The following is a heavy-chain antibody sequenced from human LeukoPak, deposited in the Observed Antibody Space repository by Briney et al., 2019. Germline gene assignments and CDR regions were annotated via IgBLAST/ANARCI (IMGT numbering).Heavy chain of an antibody. Sequence: GGSLRLSCAASGFTFSNYVMHWVRQAPGKGLEWVAVIWYDGSNKYYADSVKGRFTISRDNSKTTLYLQMNSLGAEDTAVYYCARYRDGYRVVDYRGQGTLVTVSS. CDR2: IWYDGSNK. V-gene: IGHV3-33*01. D-gene: IGHD5-24*01. J-gene: IGHJ4*02. CDR3: ARYRDGYRVVDY. CDR1: GFTFSNYV.